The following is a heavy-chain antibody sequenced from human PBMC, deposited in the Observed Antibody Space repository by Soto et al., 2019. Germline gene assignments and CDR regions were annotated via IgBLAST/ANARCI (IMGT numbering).Heavy chain of an antibody. J-gene: IGHJ4*02. CDR2: IYYSGST. CDR3: ARGLYYYDSSGYYPFDY. CDR1: GGCVSVYV. D-gene: IGHD3-22*01. V-gene: IGHV4-59*02. Sequence: SGTLALTCAVYGGCVSVYVWGGILQPTGKGLERIGYIYYSGSTNYNPSLKSRVTISVDTSKNQFSLKLSSVTAADTAVYYCARGLYYYDSSGYYPFDYWGQGTLVTVSS.